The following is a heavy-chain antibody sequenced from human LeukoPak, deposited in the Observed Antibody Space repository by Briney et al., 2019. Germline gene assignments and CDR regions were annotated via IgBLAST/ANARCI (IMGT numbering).Heavy chain of an antibody. J-gene: IGHJ4*02. Sequence: GGSLRFSCAAPGFTFSSYGMHWVRQATGKGLEWVSGIGTAGDTYYPGSVKGRFTISRENAKNSLYLQMNSLRAGDTAVYYCARAQGSGWYDYWGQGALVTVSS. D-gene: IGHD6-19*01. CDR1: GFTFSSYG. CDR3: ARAQGSGWYDY. CDR2: IGTAGDT. V-gene: IGHV3-13*01.